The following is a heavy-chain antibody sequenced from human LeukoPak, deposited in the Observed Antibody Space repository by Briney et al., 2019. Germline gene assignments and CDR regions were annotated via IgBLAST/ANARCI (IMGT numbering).Heavy chain of an antibody. Sequence: ASVKVSCKASGYTFTGYYMHWVRQAPGQGLEWMGWINPSSGGTNYAQKFQGRVTMTRDTSISTAYMELSRLRSDDTAVYYCARVRKVAVTDAFDIWGQGTMITVSS. D-gene: IGHD4-17*01. J-gene: IGHJ3*02. CDR1: GYTFTGYY. CDR2: INPSSGGT. CDR3: ARVRKVAVTDAFDI. V-gene: IGHV1-2*02.